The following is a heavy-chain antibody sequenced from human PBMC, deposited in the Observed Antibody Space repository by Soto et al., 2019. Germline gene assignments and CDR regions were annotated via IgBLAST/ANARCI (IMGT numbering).Heavy chain of an antibody. CDR1: GFTFTAFW. J-gene: IGHJ5*02. V-gene: IGHV3-7*05. CDR2: IKQDGSEK. CDR3: ARDVRETTAENWFDP. Sequence: PGGSLRLSCAASGFTFTAFWMSWVRQAPGKGPEWVANIKQDGSEKYYADSVRGRFTISRDNAKNSLYLQMNSLRAEDTAVYSCARDVRETTAENWFDPWGQGTLVTVSS. D-gene: IGHD2-2*01.